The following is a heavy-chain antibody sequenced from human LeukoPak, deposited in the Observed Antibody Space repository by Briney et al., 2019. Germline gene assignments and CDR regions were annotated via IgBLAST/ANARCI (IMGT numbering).Heavy chain of an antibody. J-gene: IGHJ4*02. V-gene: IGHV3-23*01. CDR1: GFTFSNYA. Sequence: GGSLRLSCAASGFTFSNYAMSWVRQAPGKGLEWVSTISDSGGSTYYADSVKGRFTISRDNSKNTLYLQMNSLKTEDTAVYYCTRAGGTVELYWGQGTLVTVSS. CDR3: TRAGGTVELY. D-gene: IGHD1-7*01. CDR2: ISDSGGST.